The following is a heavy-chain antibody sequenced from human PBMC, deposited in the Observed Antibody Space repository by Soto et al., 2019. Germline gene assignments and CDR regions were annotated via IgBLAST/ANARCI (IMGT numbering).Heavy chain of an antibody. V-gene: IGHV4-39*01. J-gene: IGHJ6*02. CDR1: GGSIRGSPYY. CDR2: THDSGTA. Sequence: SETLSLTCTVSGGSIRGSPYYWGWIRQPPGKGLEWIGTTHDSGTAYYNPSLKSRVTTSVDTSKNQFSLKLTSVTAADTAVYYCARHGQVNEGYYGMDVWGQGTKVTVSS. CDR3: ARHGQVNEGYYGMDV.